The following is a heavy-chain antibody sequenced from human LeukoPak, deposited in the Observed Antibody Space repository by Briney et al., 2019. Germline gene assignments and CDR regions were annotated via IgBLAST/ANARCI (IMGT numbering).Heavy chain of an antibody. CDR3: ARGLSYCGGDCYYYFDY. Sequence: PGGSLRLSCAASRFAFSNNWMSWVRQAPGKGLEWVANVKQDGSEKYYADSVKGRFTISRDNAKNSLYTQMNSLRAEDTALYYCARGLSYCGGDCYYYFDYWGQGTLVTVSS. V-gene: IGHV3-7*03. CDR2: VKQDGSEK. CDR1: RFAFSNNW. J-gene: IGHJ4*02. D-gene: IGHD2-21*01.